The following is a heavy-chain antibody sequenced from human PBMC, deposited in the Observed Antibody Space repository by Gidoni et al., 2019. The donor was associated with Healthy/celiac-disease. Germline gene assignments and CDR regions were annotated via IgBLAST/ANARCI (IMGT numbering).Heavy chain of an antibody. D-gene: IGHD4-17*01. CDR3: ARAPLTTVTTDNY. CDR2: ISGSSSYI. V-gene: IGHV3-21*01. Sequence: EVQLVEPGGGLVKPGGSLRLSCPSSGFTSSTYSMHWVRQAPGKGLEWVSSISGSSSYIFYADSVKGRFTISRDNAKNSLYLQMNSLRAEDTAVYYCARAPLTTVTTDNYWGQGTLVTVSS. J-gene: IGHJ4*02. CDR1: GFTSSTYS.